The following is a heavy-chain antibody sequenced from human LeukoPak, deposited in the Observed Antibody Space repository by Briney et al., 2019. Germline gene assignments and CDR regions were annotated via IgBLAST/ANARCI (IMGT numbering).Heavy chain of an antibody. D-gene: IGHD3-3*01. CDR1: GGSFSGYY. Sequence: SSETLSLTCAVYGGSFSGYYWSWIRQPPGEGLEWIGEINHSGSTNYNPSLKSRVTISVDTSKNQFSLKLSSVTAADTAVYYCAREGRPIRFLEWLPSGYWGQGTLVTVSS. V-gene: IGHV4-34*01. CDR3: AREGRPIRFLEWLPSGY. CDR2: INHSGST. J-gene: IGHJ4*02.